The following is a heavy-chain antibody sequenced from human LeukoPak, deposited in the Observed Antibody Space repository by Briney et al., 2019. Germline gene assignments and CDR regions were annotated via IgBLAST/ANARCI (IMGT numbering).Heavy chain of an antibody. V-gene: IGHV1-24*01. CDR3: AAGEVGQLFDY. D-gene: IGHD5-24*01. J-gene: IGHJ4*02. CDR2: FDLEDGET. CDR1: GYTLIELS. Sequence: ASVQVSCKVSGYTLIELSMHWVRQAPGKGLEWMGGFDLEDGETIYVQKFQGRVTMTEDTSTDTAYMELSSLRSDDTAVYFCAAGEVGQLFDYWGQGTLVTVSS.